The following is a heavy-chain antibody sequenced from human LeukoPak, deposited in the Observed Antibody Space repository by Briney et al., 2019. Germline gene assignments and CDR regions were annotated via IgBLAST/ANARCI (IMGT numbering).Heavy chain of an antibody. CDR2: IYHSGST. Sequence: NPSQTLSLTCAVSGGSISSGGYSWSWIRQPPGKGLEWIGYIYHSGSTYYNPSLKSRVTISVDTSKNQFSLKLSSVTAADTAVYYCARAQGALRWLQENDTHFDYWGQGTLVTVSS. CDR3: ARAQGALRWLQENDTHFDY. CDR1: GGSISSGGYS. V-gene: IGHV4-30-2*01. J-gene: IGHJ4*02. D-gene: IGHD5-24*01.